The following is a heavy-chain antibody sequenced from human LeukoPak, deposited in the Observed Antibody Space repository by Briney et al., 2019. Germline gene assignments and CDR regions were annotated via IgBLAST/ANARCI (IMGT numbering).Heavy chain of an antibody. CDR2: IIPIFGTA. D-gene: IGHD3-10*01. Sequence: SVKVSCKASGGTFSSYAIRWVRQAPGQGPEWMGGIIPIFGTANYAQKFQGRVTITADESTSTAYMELSSLRSEDTAVYYCASVVMVRGVSWFDPWGQGTLVTVSS. CDR1: GGTFSSYA. CDR3: ASVVMVRGVSWFDP. V-gene: IGHV1-69*13. J-gene: IGHJ5*02.